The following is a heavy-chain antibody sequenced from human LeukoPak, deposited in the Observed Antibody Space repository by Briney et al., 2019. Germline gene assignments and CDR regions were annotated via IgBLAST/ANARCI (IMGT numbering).Heavy chain of an antibody. D-gene: IGHD5-24*01. CDR2: ISSSGVTM. J-gene: IGHJ4*02. CDR1: GFTFSSYE. Sequence: PGGSLRLSCAASGFTFSSYEMNWVRQAPGEGLEWLSYISSSGVTMYYADSVKGLFIISRENAKKSLYLQMNSLRADDTAVYYCARGGPRERRAGSNPFDYWGQGTLVTVSS. V-gene: IGHV3-48*03. CDR3: ARGGPRERRAGSNPFDY.